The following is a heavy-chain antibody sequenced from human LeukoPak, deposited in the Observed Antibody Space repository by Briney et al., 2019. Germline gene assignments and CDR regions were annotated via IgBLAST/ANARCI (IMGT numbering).Heavy chain of an antibody. CDR2: IYYSGDT. V-gene: IGHV4-59*01. CDR1: GDSISGYS. D-gene: IGHD5-12*01. J-gene: IGHJ6*03. CDR3: ARARRGYSGYDNYYYYMDV. Sequence: SETLSPTCTVSGDSISGYSWSWIRQPPGGGLEWIGYIYYSGDTAYNPSLKSRVTMSVDTSKKQLSLMLRSVTTADTAVYYCARARRGYSGYDNYYYYMDVWGKGTTVTISS.